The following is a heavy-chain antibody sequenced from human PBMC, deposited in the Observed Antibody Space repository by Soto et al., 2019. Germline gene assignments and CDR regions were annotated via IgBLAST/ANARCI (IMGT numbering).Heavy chain of an antibody. CDR2: IYYSGST. CDR1: GGSISSYY. Sequence: PSETLSLTCTVSGGSISSYYWSWIRQPPGKGLEWIGYIYYSGSTNYNPSLKSRVTISVDTSKNQFSLKLSSVTAADTAVYYCARVLQGGFGEMGSNNWFDPWGHGTLFTVSS. CDR3: ARVLQGGFGEMGSNNWFDP. V-gene: IGHV4-59*01. J-gene: IGHJ5*02. D-gene: IGHD3-10*01.